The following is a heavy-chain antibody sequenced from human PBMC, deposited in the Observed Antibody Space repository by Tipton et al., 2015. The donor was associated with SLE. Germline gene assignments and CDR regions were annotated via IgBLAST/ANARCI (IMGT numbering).Heavy chain of an antibody. D-gene: IGHD6-19*01. V-gene: IGHV3-21*04. J-gene: IGHJ4*02. CDR1: GFSFSSYT. CDR2: ISSSSTYI. CDR3: ARSYSSWEDFDY. Sequence: SLRLSCAVSGFSFSSYTISWVRQAPGKGLEWVSSISSSSTYIYYADSVKGRFTISRDNSQNTLYLQMNSLRADDTAVYFCARSYSSWEDFDYWGQGTLVTVSS.